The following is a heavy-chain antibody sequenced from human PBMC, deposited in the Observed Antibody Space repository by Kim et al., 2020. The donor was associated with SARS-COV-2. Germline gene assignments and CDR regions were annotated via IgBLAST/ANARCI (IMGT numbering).Heavy chain of an antibody. Sequence: GGSLRLSCAASGFTFSSYGMHWVRQAPGKGLEWVAVISYDGSNKYYADSVKGRFTISRDNSKNTLYLQMNSLRAEDTAVYYCAKDHSYGSGSSFDYWGQG. D-gene: IGHD3-10*01. CDR2: ISYDGSNK. CDR3: AKDHSYGSGSSFDY. CDR1: GFTFSSYG. V-gene: IGHV3-30*18. J-gene: IGHJ4*02.